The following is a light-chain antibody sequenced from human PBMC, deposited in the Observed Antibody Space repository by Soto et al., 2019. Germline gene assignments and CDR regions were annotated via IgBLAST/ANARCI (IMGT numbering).Light chain of an antibody. Sequence: DIQMTQSPSSLSASVGDRVSITCQASQDISHYLNWYQQKPGKAPKLLIYDASNLQTGVPSRFSGSGSGSDFTFTISSLQPEDVATYYCQQYDILPYTFGQGTKLEIK. CDR2: DAS. CDR3: QQYDILPYT. J-gene: IGKJ2*01. V-gene: IGKV1-33*01. CDR1: QDISHY.